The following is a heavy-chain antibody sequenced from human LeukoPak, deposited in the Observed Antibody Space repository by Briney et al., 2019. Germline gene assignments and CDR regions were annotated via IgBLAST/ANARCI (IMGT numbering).Heavy chain of an antibody. CDR2: VYYSGST. CDR3: ARIDYSSGWYNVPFDY. Sequence: SETLSLTCAVSGGSISSSSYYWVWIRQPPGKGLERIGSVYYSGSTYYNPSLKSRVTISVDTSKNQFSLKLSSVTAADTALYYCARIDYSSGWYNVPFDYWGQGGLAAVSS. J-gene: IGHJ4*02. CDR1: GGSISSSSYY. V-gene: IGHV4-39*01. D-gene: IGHD6-19*01.